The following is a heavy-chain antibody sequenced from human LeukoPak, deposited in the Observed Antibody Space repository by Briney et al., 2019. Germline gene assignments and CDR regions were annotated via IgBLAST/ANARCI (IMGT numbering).Heavy chain of an antibody. V-gene: IGHV3-7*01. D-gene: IGHD3-16*01. CDR2: IQQSGSEK. J-gene: IGHJ3*01. CDR3: ARDRGGHAAAGQPLDL. CDR1: GFALKSYS. Sequence: GGSLRLSCAGSGFALKSYSLSWVRQAPGKGLEGVANIQQSGSEKRYVDSVKGRFTISRDNAKNLLYLQMNSLRGEDTAVYYCARDRGGHAAAGQPLDLWGQGTMVTVSS.